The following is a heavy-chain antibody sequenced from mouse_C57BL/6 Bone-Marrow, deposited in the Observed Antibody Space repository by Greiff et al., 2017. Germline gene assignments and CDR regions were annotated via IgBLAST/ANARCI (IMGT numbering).Heavy chain of an antibody. V-gene: IGHV5-12*01. CDR2: ISNGGGST. J-gene: IGHJ3*01. CDR1: GFTFSDYY. Sequence: EVQVVESGGGLVQPGGSLKLSCAASGFTFSDYYMYWVRQTPEKRLEWVAYISNGGGSTYYPDTVKGRFTISRDNAKNTLYLQMSRLKSEDTAMYYCASDGYPAWFAYWGQGTLVTVSA. D-gene: IGHD2-3*01. CDR3: ASDGYPAWFAY.